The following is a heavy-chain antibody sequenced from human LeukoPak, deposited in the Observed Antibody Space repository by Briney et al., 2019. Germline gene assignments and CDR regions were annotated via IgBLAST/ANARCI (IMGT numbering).Heavy chain of an antibody. CDR3: ARHGGVSGTYFPPHHYGMDV. J-gene: IGHJ6*02. CDR1: GASIGGYY. CDR2: VYYSGST. V-gene: IGHV4-59*08. Sequence: SETLSLTCTVSGASIGGYYWSWIRQPPGKGLEWIGFVYYSGSTNYSPSLKSRATISIDTSKNQFSLRLSSVTAADTAVYYCARHGGVSGTYFPPHHYGMDVWGQGTTVTVSS. D-gene: IGHD3-16*01.